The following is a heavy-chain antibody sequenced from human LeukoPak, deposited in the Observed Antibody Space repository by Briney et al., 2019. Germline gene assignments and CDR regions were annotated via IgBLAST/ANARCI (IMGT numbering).Heavy chain of an antibody. CDR3: ASRYEQQLAIYYYYYGMDV. J-gene: IGHJ6*02. D-gene: IGHD6-13*01. CDR2: ISYDGSNK. CDR1: GFTFSSYG. Sequence: GRSLRLSCAASGFTFSSYGMHWVRQAPGKGLEWVAGISYDGSNKYYADSVKGRFTISRDNSKNSLYLQMNSLRAEDTAVYYCASRYEQQLAIYYYYYGMDVWGQGTTVTVSS. V-gene: IGHV3-30*03.